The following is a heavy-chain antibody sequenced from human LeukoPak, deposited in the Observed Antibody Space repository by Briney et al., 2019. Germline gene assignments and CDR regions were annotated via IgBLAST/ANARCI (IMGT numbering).Heavy chain of an antibody. CDR3: ARDLSPVVRASPMGY. CDR1: GXTFTNYG. V-gene: IGHV3-30*03. Sequence: GTSLRLSCAASGXTFTNYGMHWVRQAPGKGLEWVALITYDGYYKYYSDSVKGRFTISSDTSKNTLYLQMNSLRAEDTAVYYCARDLSPVVRASPMGYWGQGTPVTVSS. D-gene: IGHD3-10*01. CDR2: ITYDGYYK. J-gene: IGHJ4*02.